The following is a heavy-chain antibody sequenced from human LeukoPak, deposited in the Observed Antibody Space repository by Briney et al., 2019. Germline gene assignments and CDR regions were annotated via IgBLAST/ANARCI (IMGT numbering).Heavy chain of an antibody. J-gene: IGHJ4*02. CDR1: GFNLGSYW. D-gene: IGHD6-19*01. CDR2: IKQDGSEK. CDR3: ARVHNSGYGY. Sequence: GSLRLSRAAPGFNLGSYWKSWVRQASGKGPGWVAKIKQDGSEKYYVDSVKGRFTISRDNAKNSLYLQMNSLRAEDTAVYYCARVHNSGYGYWGQGTLVTVSS. V-gene: IGHV3-7*01.